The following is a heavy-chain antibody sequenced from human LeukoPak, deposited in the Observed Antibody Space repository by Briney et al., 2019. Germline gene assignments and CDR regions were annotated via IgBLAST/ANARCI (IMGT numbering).Heavy chain of an antibody. D-gene: IGHD7-27*01. CDR2: INHSGST. V-gene: IGHV4-34*01. CDR3: ARVRATGAHDY. J-gene: IGHJ4*02. Sequence: PSETLSLTCAVYGGSFSGYYWSWIRQPPGKGLEWIGEINHSGSTNYNPSLKSRVTISVDTSKNQFSLKLSSVIAADTAVYYCARVRATGAHDYWGQGTLVTVSS. CDR1: GGSFSGYY.